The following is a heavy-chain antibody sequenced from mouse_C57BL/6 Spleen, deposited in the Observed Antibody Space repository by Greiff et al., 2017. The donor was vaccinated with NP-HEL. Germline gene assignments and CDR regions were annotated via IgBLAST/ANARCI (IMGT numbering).Heavy chain of an antibody. CDR1: GYTFTSYW. CDR2: IDPSDSYT. J-gene: IGHJ4*01. D-gene: IGHD2-1*01. V-gene: IGHV1-69*01. CDR3: ARGGYYGPYAMDY. Sequence: QVQLQQPGAELVMPGASVKLSCKASGYTFTSYWMHWVKQRPGQGLEWIGEIDPSDSYTNYNQKFKGKSTLTVDKSSSTAYMQLSSLTSEDSAVYYGARGGYYGPYAMDYWGQGTSVTVSS.